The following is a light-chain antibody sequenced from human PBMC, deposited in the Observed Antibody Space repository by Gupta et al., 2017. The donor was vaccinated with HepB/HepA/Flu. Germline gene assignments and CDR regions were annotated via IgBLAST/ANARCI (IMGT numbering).Light chain of an antibody. Sequence: QSALTQPPFASGSPGQSVTITCPRTICDFVGYNYVAWYPQHPCKSPNLMIYEVSKRPSGVPDRFSGSKSGNTASLTVSGLQAEDGADYYCSSYAGSNNLGVFGGGTTLTVL. J-gene: IGLJ2*01. V-gene: IGLV2-8*01. CDR1: ICDFVGYNY. CDR3: SSYAGSNNLGV. CDR2: EVS.